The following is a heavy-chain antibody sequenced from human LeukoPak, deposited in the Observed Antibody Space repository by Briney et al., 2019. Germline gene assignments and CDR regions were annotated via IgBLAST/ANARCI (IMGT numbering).Heavy chain of an antibody. CDR3: AKDNRYCSSTSCYYYYYGMDV. CDR1: GFTFDDYA. CDR2: ISGDAGST. J-gene: IGHJ6*02. V-gene: IGHV3-43*02. D-gene: IGHD2-2*01. Sequence: PGGSLRLSCAASGFTFDDYAMHWVRQAPGKGLEWVSLISGDAGSTYYADSVKGRFTISRDNSKNSLYLQMNSLRTEDTALYYCAKDNRYCSSTSCYYYYYGMDVWGQGTTVTVSS.